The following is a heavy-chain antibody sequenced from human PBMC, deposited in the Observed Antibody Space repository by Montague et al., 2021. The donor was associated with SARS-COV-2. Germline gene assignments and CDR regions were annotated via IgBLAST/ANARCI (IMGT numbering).Heavy chain of an antibody. J-gene: IGHJ6*02. Sequence: YADSVKGQVTSSSDNSKNTLYLQRNSLRSEDTAVYYCARDGGGRYLYYYYGMDAWDQGTTVTVSS. D-gene: IGHD1-26*01. V-gene: IGHV3-33*01. CDR3: ARDGGGRYLYYYYGMDA.